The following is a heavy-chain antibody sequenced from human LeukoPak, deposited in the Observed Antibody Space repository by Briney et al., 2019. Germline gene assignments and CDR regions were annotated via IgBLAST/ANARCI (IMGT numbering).Heavy chain of an antibody. V-gene: IGHV3-7*01. Sequence: PGGSLRLSCAASGFTFSSYSMNWVRQAPGKGLEWVANIKQDGSEKYYVDSVKGRFTISRDNAKNSLYLQMNSLRAEDTAVYYCARADVVVISKFDYWGQGTLVTVSS. J-gene: IGHJ4*02. CDR1: GFTFSSYS. CDR2: IKQDGSEK. D-gene: IGHD2-21*01. CDR3: ARADVVVISKFDY.